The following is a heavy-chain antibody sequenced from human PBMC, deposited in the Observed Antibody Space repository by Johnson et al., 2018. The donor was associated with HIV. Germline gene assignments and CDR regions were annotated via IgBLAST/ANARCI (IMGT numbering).Heavy chain of an antibody. D-gene: IGHD6-19*01. Sequence: QVQLVESGGGVVQPGGSLRLSCVDSGFTFSSYAMHWVRQAPGKGLEWVAVISYDGSNKYYADSVKGRFTLSRDNSKNTLYLQMNSLRAEDTAVYYCAREYVGQWLGPRHAFDIWGQGTMVTVSS. J-gene: IGHJ3*02. V-gene: IGHV3-30-3*01. CDR2: ISYDGSNK. CDR3: AREYVGQWLGPRHAFDI. CDR1: GFTFSSYA.